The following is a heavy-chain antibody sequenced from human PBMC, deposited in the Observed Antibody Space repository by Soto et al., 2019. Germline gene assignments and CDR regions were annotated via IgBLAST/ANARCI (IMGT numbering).Heavy chain of an antibody. J-gene: IGHJ6*02. CDR3: ARDMGGYCSGGSCYSYYYYGMDV. CDR1: GYTFTSYG. D-gene: IGHD2-15*01. V-gene: IGHV1-18*01. CDR2: ISAYNGNT. Sequence: QVQLVQSGAEVKKPGASVKVSCKASGYTFTSYGISWVRQAPGQGLEWMGWISAYNGNTNYAQKLQGRVTMTTDTSTRTADMELRSLRSDDTAVYYCARDMGGYCSGGSCYSYYYYGMDVWGQGTTVTVSS.